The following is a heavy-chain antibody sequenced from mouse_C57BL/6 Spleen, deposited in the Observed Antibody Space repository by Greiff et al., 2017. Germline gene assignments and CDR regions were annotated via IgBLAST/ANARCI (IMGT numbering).Heavy chain of an antibody. V-gene: IGHV1-85*01. CDR3: ARPVYYGSSYNYFDY. CDR1: GYTFTSYD. D-gene: IGHD1-1*01. CDR2: IYPRDGST. J-gene: IGHJ2*01. Sequence: VQLQQSGPELVKPGASVKLSCKASGYTFTSYDINWVKQRPGQGLERIGWIYPRDGSTKYNEKFKGKATLTVDTSSSTAYMELHSLTSEDSAVYFCARPVYYGSSYNYFDYWGQGTTLTVSS.